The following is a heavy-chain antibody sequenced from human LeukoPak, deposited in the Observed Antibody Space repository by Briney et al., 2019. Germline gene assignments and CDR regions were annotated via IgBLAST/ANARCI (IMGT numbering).Heavy chain of an antibody. Sequence: PGGSLRLSCAASGFTFSSYSMNWVRLAPGKGLEWVSSISSSSSYIYYADSVKGRFTISRDNAKNSLYLQMNSLRAEDTAVYYCARDGRGDWDFDYWGQGTLVTVSS. J-gene: IGHJ4*02. D-gene: IGHD1-1*01. CDR3: ARDGRGDWDFDY. CDR1: GFTFSSYS. V-gene: IGHV3-21*01. CDR2: ISSSSSYI.